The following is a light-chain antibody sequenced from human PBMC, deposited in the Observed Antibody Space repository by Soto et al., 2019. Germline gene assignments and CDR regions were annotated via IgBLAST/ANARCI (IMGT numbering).Light chain of an antibody. CDR2: DND. CDR1: SSNIGSHT. CDR3: ATWDDSLNGWV. J-gene: IGLJ3*02. V-gene: IGLV1-44*01. Sequence: QSVLTQSPSASGTPGQRVTISCSGSSSNIGSHTVNWYQHLPGTAPKLLIYDNDQGPSGVPDRFSGSKSGTSASLAISGLKSEDEADYYCATWDDSLNGWVFGGGTKLTGL.